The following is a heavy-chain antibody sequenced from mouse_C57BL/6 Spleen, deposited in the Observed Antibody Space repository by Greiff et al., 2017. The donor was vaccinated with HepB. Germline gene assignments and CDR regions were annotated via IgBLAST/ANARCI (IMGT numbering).Heavy chain of an antibody. V-gene: IGHV5-12*01. CDR3: ARRAGYYGYFDY. Sequence: EVKLVESGGGLVQPGGSLKLSCAASGFTFSDYYMYWVRQTPEKRLEWVAYISNGGGSTYYPDTVKGRFTISRDNAKNTLYLQMSRLKSEDTAMYYCARRAGYYGYFDYWGQGTTLTVSS. D-gene: IGHD1-1*01. CDR2: ISNGGGST. J-gene: IGHJ2*01. CDR1: GFTFSDYY.